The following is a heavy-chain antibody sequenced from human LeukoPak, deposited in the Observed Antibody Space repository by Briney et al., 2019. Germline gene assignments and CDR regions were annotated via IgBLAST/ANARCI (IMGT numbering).Heavy chain of an antibody. CDR3: ARPYYYDSSGYYYNSMNYYFDY. Sequence: GASVKVSCKASGYTFTSYYMHWVRQAPGQGLEWMGIINPSGGSTSYAQKFQGRVTMTRDTSTSTVYMELSRLRSEDTAVYYCARPYYYDSSGYYYNSMNYYFDYWGQGTLVTVSS. D-gene: IGHD3-22*01. V-gene: IGHV1-46*01. CDR2: INPSGGST. CDR1: GYTFTSYY. J-gene: IGHJ4*02.